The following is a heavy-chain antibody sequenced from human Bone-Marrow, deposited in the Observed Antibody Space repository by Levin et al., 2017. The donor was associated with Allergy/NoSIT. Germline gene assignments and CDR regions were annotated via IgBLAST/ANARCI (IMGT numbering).Heavy chain of an antibody. V-gene: IGHV2-70*04. D-gene: IGHD3-10*01. J-gene: IGHJ2*01. CDR3: ARIDFSGWYFDL. Sequence: ASGPTLVKPTQTLTLTCTFSGFSLTNTGMRLSWVRQSPGKALEWLARIDWDDDKFYSKSLEPRLTISKDTSKNQVVLTMTNLDPVDTATYYCARIDFSGWYFDLWGRGILVTVSA. CDR1: GFSLTNTGMR. CDR2: IDWDDDK.